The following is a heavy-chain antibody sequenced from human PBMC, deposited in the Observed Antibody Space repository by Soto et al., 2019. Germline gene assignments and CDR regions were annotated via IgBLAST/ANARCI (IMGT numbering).Heavy chain of an antibody. V-gene: IGHV3-23*01. J-gene: IGHJ5*02. Sequence: EVQLLESGGGWVQPGGSLRLSCAASGVTCSGDAMSWVRQAPGKGLEWVSAIGSGSPFYADSVKGRFTISRDNANSMLYLQMNSLRADDTAVYFCAQDLGSSWYHYNSFAPGGQGTLVTVSS. CDR1: GVTCSGDA. D-gene: IGHD6-13*01. CDR2: IGSGSP. CDR3: AQDLGSSWYHYNSFAP.